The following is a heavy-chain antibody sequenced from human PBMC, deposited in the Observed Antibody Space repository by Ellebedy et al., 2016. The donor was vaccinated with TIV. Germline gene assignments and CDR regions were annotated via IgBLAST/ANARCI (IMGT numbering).Heavy chain of an antibody. CDR2: ISSSSTYI. CDR3: ARDRRRSGSYVLFDY. D-gene: IGHD1-26*01. J-gene: IGHJ4*02. V-gene: IGHV3-21*01. CDR1: GFSFSTYS. Sequence: GGSLRLSCAASGFSFSTYSMNWVRQAPGKGLEWVSSISSSSTYIYYAESVKGRFTISRDNSKNTLYLQMNSLRAEDTAVYYCARDRRRSGSYVLFDYWGQGTLVTVSS.